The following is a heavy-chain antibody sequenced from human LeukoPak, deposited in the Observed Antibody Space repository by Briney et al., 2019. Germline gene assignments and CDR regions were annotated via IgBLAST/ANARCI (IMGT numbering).Heavy chain of an antibody. J-gene: IGHJ4*02. CDR3: ARDLDLGDY. CDR2: ISSSSSTI. D-gene: IGHD3-16*01. CDR1: GFTFSSYS. V-gene: IGHV3-48*01. Sequence: GGSLRLSCAASGFTFSSYSMNWVRQAPGKGLEWVSYISSSSSTIYYADSVKGRFTISRDNAKNSLYLQMNSLRAEDTAVYYCARDLDLGDYWGQGTLVIVSS.